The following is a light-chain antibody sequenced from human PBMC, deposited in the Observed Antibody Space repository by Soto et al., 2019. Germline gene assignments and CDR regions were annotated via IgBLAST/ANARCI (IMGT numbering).Light chain of an antibody. J-gene: IGKJ4*01. Sequence: VSTKSPGTVSLTPGERATLSCMASQSVSSSYLALYQQKPGQAPRLIIYGASSRATGIPDSFSGSGSGTDFTLTISRLEPEDFAVYYCQQYGRSPLTFGGGTKVDIK. CDR2: GAS. CDR3: QQYGRSPLT. CDR1: QSVSSSY. V-gene: IGKV3-20*01.